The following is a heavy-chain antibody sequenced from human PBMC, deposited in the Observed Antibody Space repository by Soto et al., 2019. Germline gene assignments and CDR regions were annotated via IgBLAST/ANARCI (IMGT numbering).Heavy chain of an antibody. J-gene: IGHJ5*02. CDR1: GGSISSGGYY. CDR2: IYYSGST. Sequence: TLSLTCTVSGGSISSGGYYWSWIRQHPGKGLEWIGYIYYSGSTYYNPSLKSRVTISVDTSKNQFSLKLSSVTAADTAVYYCARGLGVPARSGYNWFDPWGQGTLVTVSS. CDR3: ARGLGVPARSGYNWFDP. D-gene: IGHD2-2*01. V-gene: IGHV4-31*03.